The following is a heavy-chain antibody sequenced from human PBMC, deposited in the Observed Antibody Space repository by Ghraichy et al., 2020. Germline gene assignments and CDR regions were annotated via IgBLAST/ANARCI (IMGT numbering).Heavy chain of an antibody. Sequence: SETLSLTCAVYGGSFSGYYWSWIRQPPGKGLEWIGEINHSGSTNYNPSLKSRVTISVDTSKNQFSLKLSSVTAADTAVYYCARLVAPRRFYYYYGMDVWGQGTTVTVSS. J-gene: IGHJ6*02. D-gene: IGHD5-12*01. CDR1: GGSFSGYY. V-gene: IGHV4-34*01. CDR3: ARLVAPRRFYYYYGMDV. CDR2: INHSGST.